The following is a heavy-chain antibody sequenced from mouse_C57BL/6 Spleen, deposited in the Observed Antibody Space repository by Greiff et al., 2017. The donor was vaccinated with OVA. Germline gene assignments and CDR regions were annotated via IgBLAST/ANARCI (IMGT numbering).Heavy chain of an antibody. V-gene: IGHV1-42*01. CDR2: INPSTGGT. J-gene: IGHJ2*01. CDR1: GYSFTGYY. CDR3: ARSGSFDY. Sequence: VQLQQSGPELVKPGASVKISCKASGYSFTGYYMNWVKQSPEKSLEWIGEINPSTGGTTYNQKFKAKATLTVDKSSSTAYMQLKSLTSEDSAVYSCARSGSFDYWGQGTTLTVSS.